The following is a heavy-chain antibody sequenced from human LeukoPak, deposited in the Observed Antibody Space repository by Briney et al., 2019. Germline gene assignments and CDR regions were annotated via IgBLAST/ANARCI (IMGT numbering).Heavy chain of an antibody. CDR2: IYYSGTT. D-gene: IGHD3-10*01. Sequence: SETLSLTCSVSGGSISSGGYYWSWIRQHPGKGLEWIGYIYYSGTTYYNPSLKSRVTISVDTSKNQFSLMLSSVTAADTAVYYCANYGSGTYRFDPWGQGTLVTVSS. CDR3: ANYGSGTYRFDP. J-gene: IGHJ5*02. CDR1: GGSISSGGYY. V-gene: IGHV4-31*03.